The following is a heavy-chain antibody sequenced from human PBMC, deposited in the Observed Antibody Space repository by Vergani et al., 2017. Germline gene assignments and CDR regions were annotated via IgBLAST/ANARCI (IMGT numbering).Heavy chain of an antibody. CDR2: MNPNSGNT. CDR3: ARIYCSGGSCYGMDV. D-gene: IGHD2-15*01. Sequence: QVQVVQSGAEVKKPGASVKVSCKASGYTFTIYDIHWVRQATGQGLEWMGWMNPNSGNTGYAQKFQGRVTMTRNTSISTAYMELSSLRSEDTAVYYCARIYCSGGSCYGMDVWGQGTTVSVSS. J-gene: IGHJ6*02. V-gene: IGHV1-8*02. CDR1: GYTFTIYD.